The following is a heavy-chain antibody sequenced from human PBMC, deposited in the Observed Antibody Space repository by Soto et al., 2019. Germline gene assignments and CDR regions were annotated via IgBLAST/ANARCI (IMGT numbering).Heavy chain of an antibody. Sequence: PGGSLGLSCAASGFTVNSYWMHWVRQVPGKGLVWVSRIDPYGSGINYADSVKGRFTISRDNAKNTLNLQMNSLRVEDTAVYYSARGAIYGGYGSDNWGQGTLVTVSS. CDR1: GFTVNSYW. CDR3: ARGAIYGGYGSDN. V-gene: IGHV3-74*01. D-gene: IGHD5-12*01. CDR2: IDPYGSGI. J-gene: IGHJ4*02.